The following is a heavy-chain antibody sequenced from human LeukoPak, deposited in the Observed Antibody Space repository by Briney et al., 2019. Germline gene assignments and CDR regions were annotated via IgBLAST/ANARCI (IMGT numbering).Heavy chain of an antibody. CDR1: GFAVSNNY. CDR3: AKASLPDY. J-gene: IGHJ4*02. CDR2: ISGSGGST. Sequence: GGSLRLSCAASGFAVSNNYLSWVRQAPGKGLEWVSAISGSGGSTYYADSVKGRFTISRDNSKNTLYLQMNSLRAEDTAVYYCAKASLPDYWGQGTLVTVSS. V-gene: IGHV3-23*01.